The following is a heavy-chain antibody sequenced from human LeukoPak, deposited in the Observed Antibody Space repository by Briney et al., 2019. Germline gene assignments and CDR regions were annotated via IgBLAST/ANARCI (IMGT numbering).Heavy chain of an antibody. Sequence: SETLSLTCTVSGGSISVDYWSCIRQPPGKGLEWIGYISYSGSTNYNPSLKSRVTISIDTSKNQFSLKLSSVTAADTAVYYCARDRSSGWLLDYWGQGTLVTVSS. CDR1: GGSISVDY. CDR3: ARDRSSGWLLDY. CDR2: ISYSGST. D-gene: IGHD6-19*01. V-gene: IGHV4-59*01. J-gene: IGHJ4*02.